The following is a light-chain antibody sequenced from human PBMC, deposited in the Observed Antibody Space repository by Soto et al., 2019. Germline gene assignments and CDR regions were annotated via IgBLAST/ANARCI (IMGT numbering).Light chain of an antibody. CDR1: TTDVDGYDY. CDR3: TSYTVSAPFYV. V-gene: IGLV2-14*03. CDR2: DVN. Sequence: QSVLTQPASVSGSPGQSITISCTGATTDVDGYDYVSWYQQHPGQAPKLMIFDVNNRPSGVSGRVSGSKSGDTASLTVAGLQADYDGDYDFTSYTVSAPFYVLGSGT. J-gene: IGLJ1*01.